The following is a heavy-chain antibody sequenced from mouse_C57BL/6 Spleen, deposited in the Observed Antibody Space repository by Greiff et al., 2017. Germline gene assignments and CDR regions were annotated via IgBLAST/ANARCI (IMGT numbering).Heavy chain of an antibody. V-gene: IGHV1-15*01. CDR3: TKSYSNHFDY. D-gene: IGHD2-5*01. J-gene: IGHJ2*01. Sequence: QVQLQQSGAELVRPGASVTLSCKASGYTFTDYEMHWVKQTPVHGLEWIGAIDPETGGTAYNQKFKGKAILTADKSSSTAYMELRSLTSEDSAVYYCTKSYSNHFDYWGQGTTLTVSS. CDR1: GYTFTDYE. CDR2: IDPETGGT.